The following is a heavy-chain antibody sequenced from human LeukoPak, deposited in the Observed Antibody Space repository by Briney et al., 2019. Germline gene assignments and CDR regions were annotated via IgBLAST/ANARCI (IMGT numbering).Heavy chain of an antibody. CDR1: GYTFTSYD. V-gene: IGHV1-8*01. Sequence: ASVKVSCKASGYTFTSYDINWVRQATGQGLEWMGWMNPNSGNTGYAQKFQGRVTMTRNTSISTAYMELSSLRSEDTAVYYCARVATYSSSWYTWGGWFDPWGQGTLVTVSS. CDR3: ARVATYSSSWYTWGGWFDP. J-gene: IGHJ5*02. D-gene: IGHD6-13*01. CDR2: MNPNSGNT.